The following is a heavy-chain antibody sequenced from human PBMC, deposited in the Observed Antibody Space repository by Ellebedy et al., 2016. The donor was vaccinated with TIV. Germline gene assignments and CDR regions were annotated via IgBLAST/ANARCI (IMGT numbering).Heavy chain of an antibody. Sequence: GESLKISXAASGFTFDDYAMHWVRQAPGKGLEWVSLISWDGGSTYYADSVKGRFTISRDNSKNSLYLQMNSLRTEDTALYYCAKDVIAVAYTGPYGMDVWGQGTTVTVSS. CDR2: ISWDGGST. CDR3: AKDVIAVAYTGPYGMDV. J-gene: IGHJ6*02. CDR1: GFTFDDYA. D-gene: IGHD6-19*01. V-gene: IGHV3-43*01.